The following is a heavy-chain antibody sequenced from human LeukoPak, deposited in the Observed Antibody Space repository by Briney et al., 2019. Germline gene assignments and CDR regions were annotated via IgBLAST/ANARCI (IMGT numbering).Heavy chain of an antibody. J-gene: IGHJ4*02. CDR3: ARGEGGSYQNPAFDY. CDR1: GGPISSHY. D-gene: IGHD1-26*01. Sequence: SETLSLTCTVSGGPISSHYWSWLRQPPGKGLEWIGYIYYSGSTNYNPSLKGPVTISVDTSKNQFSLKLSSVTAADTAVYYCARGEGGSYQNPAFDYWGQGTLVTVSS. V-gene: IGHV4-59*08. CDR2: IYYSGST.